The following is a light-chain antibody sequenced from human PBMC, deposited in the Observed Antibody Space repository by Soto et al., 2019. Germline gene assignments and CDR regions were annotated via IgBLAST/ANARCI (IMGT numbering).Light chain of an antibody. J-gene: IGKJ1*01. V-gene: IGKV3-15*01. CDR1: QSVSSN. Sequence: EILMTQSPATLSVSPGERATLSCRASQSVSSNLAGYQQKPGQAPRLLIYGASTRATGIPARFSGSGSGTEFTLTISSLQSEDFAVYYCQQYNNWPETFGQGTKVEIK. CDR3: QQYNNWPET. CDR2: GAS.